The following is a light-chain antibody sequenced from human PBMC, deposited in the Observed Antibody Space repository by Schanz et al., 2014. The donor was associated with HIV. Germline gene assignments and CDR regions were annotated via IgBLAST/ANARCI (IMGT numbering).Light chain of an antibody. V-gene: IGKV1-5*01. CDR1: QSISNW. Sequence: DIQMTQSPSTLSASVGDRVSISCRASQSISNWLAWYQQKPGKAPDLLIYEASILETGVPSRFSGSGSGTDFTLTISSLQPEDFATYYCQQANNFPLTFGGGTKVEIK. J-gene: IGKJ4*01. CDR2: EAS. CDR3: QQANNFPLT.